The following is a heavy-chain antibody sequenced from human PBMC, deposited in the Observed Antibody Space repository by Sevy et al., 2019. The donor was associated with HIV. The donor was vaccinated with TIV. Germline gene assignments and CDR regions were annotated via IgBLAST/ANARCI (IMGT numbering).Heavy chain of an antibody. CDR2: ISSASSDI. J-gene: IGHJ4*02. CDR3: ARGDYYGSLYYFDY. CDR1: GFTFNYHF. Sequence: GGSLRLSCAASGFTFNYHFMNWVRQLPGKGLEWVTYISSASSDINYSDSVKGRFTISRDNAKNLVFLEMNNLRPEDTAVYFCARGDYYGSLYYFDYWGQGTLVTVSS. V-gene: IGHV3-21*06. D-gene: IGHD3-10*01.